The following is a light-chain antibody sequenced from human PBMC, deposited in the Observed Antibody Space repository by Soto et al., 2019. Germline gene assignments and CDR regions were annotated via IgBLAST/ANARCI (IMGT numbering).Light chain of an antibody. J-gene: IGKJ4*01. CDR3: QNYISAPLT. Sequence: DVRMTQSPSSLSASLGDRVTITCRASQGITNYLAWYQQKPGKGPKLLIYAATALQSGVPSRFSGSGSGTDFTLTISSLQHEDVATYYCQNYISAPLTFGGGTKVDIK. CDR1: QGITNY. V-gene: IGKV1-27*01. CDR2: AAT.